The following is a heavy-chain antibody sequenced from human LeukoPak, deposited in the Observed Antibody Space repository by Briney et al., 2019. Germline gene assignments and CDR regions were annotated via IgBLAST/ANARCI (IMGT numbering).Heavy chain of an antibody. Sequence: GGSLRLSCVVSGFSVSNNYIIWVRQAPGNGLERVSVIYGDGRTSHSASVKGRFTISRDNSKNTLYLQMNSLRAEDTAVYYCARDRYYYDSSGYTYYYYYYGMDVWGQGTTVTVSS. V-gene: IGHV3-66*01. D-gene: IGHD3-22*01. J-gene: IGHJ6*02. CDR1: GFSVSNNY. CDR3: ARDRYYYDSSGYTYYYYYYGMDV. CDR2: IYGDGRT.